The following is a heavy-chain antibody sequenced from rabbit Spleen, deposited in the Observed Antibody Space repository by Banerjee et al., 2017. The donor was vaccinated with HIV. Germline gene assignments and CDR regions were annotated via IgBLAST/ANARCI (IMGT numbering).Heavy chain of an antibody. Sequence: QSLEESGGGLVQPGASLTLTCKASGFSFSSSYDMCWVRQAPGKGLEWIACIYTGNRKTYYASWAKGRFTISKTSSTTVTLQMTSLTVADTATHFCTRAAGVHNWAPNLWGPGTLVTVS. V-gene: IGHV1S40*01. D-gene: IGHD3-3*01. J-gene: IGHJ4*01. CDR3: TRAAGVHNWAPNL. CDR2: IYTGNRKT. CDR1: GFSFSSSYD.